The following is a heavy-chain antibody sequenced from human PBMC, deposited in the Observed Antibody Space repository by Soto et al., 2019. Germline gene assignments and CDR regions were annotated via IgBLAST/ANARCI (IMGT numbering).Heavy chain of an antibody. Sequence: SETLSLTCTVSGGSISSGGYYWSWIRQHPGKGLEWIGYIYYSGSTYYNPSLKSRVTISVDTSKNQFSLKLSSVTAADTAVYYCASADCSGGRCYLPDPWGQGTLVTVSS. J-gene: IGHJ5*02. CDR2: IYYSGST. D-gene: IGHD2-15*01. V-gene: IGHV4-31*03. CDR1: GGSISSGGYY. CDR3: ASADCSGGRCYLPDP.